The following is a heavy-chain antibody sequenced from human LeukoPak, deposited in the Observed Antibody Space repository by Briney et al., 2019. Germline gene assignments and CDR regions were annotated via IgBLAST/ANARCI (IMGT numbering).Heavy chain of an antibody. CDR1: GFTFSSYS. CDR2: ISSSSSTI. Sequence: HPGGSLRLSCAASGFTFSSYSMNWVRQAPGKGLEWVSYISSSSSTIYYADSVKGRFTISRDNAKNSLYLQMNSLRVEDTAVYYCAREITWEVVPIWGQGTMVTVSS. J-gene: IGHJ3*02. CDR3: AREITWEVVPI. V-gene: IGHV3-48*04. D-gene: IGHD3-16*01.